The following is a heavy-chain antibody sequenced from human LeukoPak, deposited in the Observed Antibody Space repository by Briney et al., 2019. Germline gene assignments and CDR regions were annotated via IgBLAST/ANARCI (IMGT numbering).Heavy chain of an antibody. CDR3: ARINDFWSGPTLDV. CDR1: GGSFSGYY. CDR2: MYLGGTT. J-gene: IGHJ6*02. V-gene: IGHV4-34*01. Sequence: SETLSLTCAVYGGSFSGYYWSWIRQPPGKGLEWIGEMYLGGTTNFNPSLKSRVTILIDKSKSQLSLQLTSVTAADTAVYYCARINDFWSGPTLDVWGQGTTVTVSS. D-gene: IGHD3-3*01.